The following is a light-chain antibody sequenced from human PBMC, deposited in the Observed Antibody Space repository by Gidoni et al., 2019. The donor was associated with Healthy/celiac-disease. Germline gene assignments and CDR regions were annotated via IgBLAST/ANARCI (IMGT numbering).Light chain of an antibody. CDR2: GAS. J-gene: IGKJ1*01. Sequence: ELVLTQSPGTLSLSPGERATLSCRASQSVSSSYLAWYQQKLGQAPRLLIYGASSRATGIPDRFSGSGSGTDFTLTISRLEPEDFAVYYCQQYGNSPAAFGQGTKVEIK. CDR1: QSVSSSY. V-gene: IGKV3-20*01. CDR3: QQYGNSPAA.